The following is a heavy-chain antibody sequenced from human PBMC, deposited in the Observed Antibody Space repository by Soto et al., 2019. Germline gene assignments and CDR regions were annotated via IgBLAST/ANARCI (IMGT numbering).Heavy chain of an antibody. CDR2: LSSDGFGA. CDR1: GFSLSPYW. J-gene: IGHJ4*02. V-gene: IGHV3-74*03. D-gene: IGHD3-16*01. CDR3: ARDLGGPDY. Sequence: GGSLRLSCAASGFSLSPYWMHWVRQVPGRGLERVARLSSDGFGAAYADSVKGRFFISRDIARNTLSLQMNSLRADDTAVYYCARDLGGPDYWGRGTSVTV.